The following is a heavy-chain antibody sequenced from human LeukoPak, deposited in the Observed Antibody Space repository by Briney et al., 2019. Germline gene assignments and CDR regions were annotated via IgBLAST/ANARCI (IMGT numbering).Heavy chain of an antibody. V-gene: IGHV3-30*04. CDR3: ARDYNVWGSKAHFDY. CDR2: ISYDGSNK. Sequence: GGSLRLSCAASGFTFSSYAMHGVRQAPGKGLEWVAVISYDGSNKYYADSVKGRFTISRDNSKSTLYLQMNRLRAEDTAVYYCARDYNVWGSKAHFDYWGQGTLVTVSS. J-gene: IGHJ4*02. D-gene: IGHD3-16*01. CDR1: GFTFSSYA.